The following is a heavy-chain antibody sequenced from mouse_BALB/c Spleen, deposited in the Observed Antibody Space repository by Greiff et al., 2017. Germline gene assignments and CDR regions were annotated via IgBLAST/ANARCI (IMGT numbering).Heavy chain of an antibody. Sequence: VQLQQSGAELARPGASVKLSCKASGYTFTSYWMQWVKQRPGQGLEWIGAIYPGDGDTRYTQKFKGKATLTADKSSSTAYMQLSSLASEDSAVYYCARGGNYPAWFAYWGQGTLVTVSA. J-gene: IGHJ3*01. CDR3: ARGGNYPAWFAY. CDR2: IYPGDGDT. V-gene: IGHV1-87*01. D-gene: IGHD2-1*01. CDR1: GYTFTSYW.